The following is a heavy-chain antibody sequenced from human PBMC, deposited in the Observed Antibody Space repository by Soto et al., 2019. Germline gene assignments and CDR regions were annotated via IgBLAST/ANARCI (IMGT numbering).Heavy chain of an antibody. CDR1: GYTFTDYY. V-gene: IGHV1-2*02. Sequence: GASVKVSCKASGYTFTDYYMHWIRQAPGQGLEWMGWIAPHRDGTEFAQKFQGRITLTGDTSTSTAYMELTGLTSADTAVYFCARGPYGDNAFDIWGQGKVVTVSS. CDR3: ARGPYGDNAFDI. CDR2: IAPHRDGT. J-gene: IGHJ3*02. D-gene: IGHD4-17*01.